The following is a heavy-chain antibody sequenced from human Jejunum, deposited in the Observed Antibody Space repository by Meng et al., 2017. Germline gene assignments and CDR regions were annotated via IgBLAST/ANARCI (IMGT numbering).Heavy chain of an antibody. CDR1: GGSISSSPYF. CDR3: ARQPSGPYPVSWFDP. V-gene: IGHV4-39*01. J-gene: IGHJ5*02. CDR2: IHYRGNT. Sequence: QVQLQESGPGLVKPSETLSLSSTVSGGSISSSPYFWGWLRQPPGKGLEWIGSIHYRGNTYYNPSLKSRVTISAGTSRNQFSVSLSSVTVADTAVYYCARQPSGPYPVSWFDPWGQGTLVTVSS. D-gene: IGHD3-3*01.